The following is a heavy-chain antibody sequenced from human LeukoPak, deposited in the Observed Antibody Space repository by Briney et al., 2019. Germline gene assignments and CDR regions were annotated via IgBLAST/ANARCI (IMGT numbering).Heavy chain of an antibody. D-gene: IGHD6-19*01. V-gene: IGHV1-69*06. CDR1: GGTFSSYA. CDR2: IIPIFGTA. Sequence: SVKVSCKASGGTFSSYAISWVRQAPGQGLEWMGGIIPIFGTANYAQKFQGRVTITADKSTSTAYMELSSLRSEDTAVYYCARGSSGWYAGGYYYYYYMDVWGKGTTVTVSS. J-gene: IGHJ6*03. CDR3: ARGSSGWYAGGYYYYYYMDV.